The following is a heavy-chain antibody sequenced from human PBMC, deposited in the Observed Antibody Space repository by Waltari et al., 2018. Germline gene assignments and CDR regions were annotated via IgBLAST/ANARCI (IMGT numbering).Heavy chain of an antibody. CDR2: ISHTGIT. Sequence: QVLLQESGPGLVRPSETLSLTCSVSGYSINNYYWGWIRQTPGMRLECIGYISHTGITRYSPSLKSRVTISVDTSKNQVSLRLESVSAADPAVYYCARPFDFWSGYSLGYWGQGTLVTVAS. V-gene: IGHV4-59*01. CDR1: GYSINNYY. D-gene: IGHD3-3*01. J-gene: IGHJ4*02. CDR3: ARPFDFWSGYSLGY.